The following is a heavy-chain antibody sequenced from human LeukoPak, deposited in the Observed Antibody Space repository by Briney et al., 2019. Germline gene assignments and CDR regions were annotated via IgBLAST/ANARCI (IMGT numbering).Heavy chain of an antibody. V-gene: IGHV4-59*01. CDR3: ARAGYSYGTGYYFDY. CDR2: IYYTGAT. D-gene: IGHD5-18*01. Sequence: SETLSLTCTVSGGSISSYYWSWIRLPPGKGLEWIGYIYYTGATYYNPSLKSRVTISLDTSKNQFSLKLSSVTAAAAAVYYCARAGYSYGTGYYFDYWGQGALVTVSS. J-gene: IGHJ4*02. CDR1: GGSISSYY.